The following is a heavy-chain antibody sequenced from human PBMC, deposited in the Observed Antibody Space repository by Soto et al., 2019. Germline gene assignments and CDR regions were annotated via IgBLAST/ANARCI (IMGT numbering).Heavy chain of an antibody. J-gene: IGHJ4*02. Sequence: QVQLQQWGAGLLKPSETLSLTCAVYGGSFSGYYWSWIRQPPGKGLEWIGEINHRGSTNYNPSLKSRVTISVDTSKNQFSLKLSSVTAADTAVYYCAEKADSSLHFDYWGQGTLVTVSS. D-gene: IGHD3-22*01. CDR3: AEKADSSLHFDY. V-gene: IGHV4-34*01. CDR1: GGSFSGYY. CDR2: INHRGST.